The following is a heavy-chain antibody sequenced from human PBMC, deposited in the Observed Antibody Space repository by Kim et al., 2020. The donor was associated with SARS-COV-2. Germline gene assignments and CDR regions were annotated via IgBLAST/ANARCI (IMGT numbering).Heavy chain of an antibody. V-gene: IGHV4-39*07. J-gene: IGHJ4*02. Sequence: SETLSLTCTVSGGSISSSSYYWGWIRQPPGKGLEWIGSIYYSGSTYYNPSLKSRVTISVDTSKNQFSLKLSSVTAADTAVYYCARDGSAHSSDPFDYWGQGTLVTVSS. CDR3: ARDGSAHSSDPFDY. CDR1: GGSISSSSYY. CDR2: IYYSGST. D-gene: IGHD3-22*01.